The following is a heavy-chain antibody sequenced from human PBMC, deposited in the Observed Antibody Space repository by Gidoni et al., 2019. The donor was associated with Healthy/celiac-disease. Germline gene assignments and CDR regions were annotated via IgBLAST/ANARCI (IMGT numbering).Heavy chain of an antibody. V-gene: IGHV3-23*01. CDR2: ISGSGGST. D-gene: IGHD3-22*01. CDR3: AKDEGGVRYDSNYFDY. Sequence: EVQLLESGGGLVQPGGSLRLSCAASGFPFSSYAMSWVRQAPGKGLEWVSAISGSGGSTYYADSVKGRFTISRDNSKNTLYLQMNSLRAEDTAVYYCAKDEGGVRYDSNYFDYWGQGTLVTVSS. J-gene: IGHJ4*02. CDR1: GFPFSSYA.